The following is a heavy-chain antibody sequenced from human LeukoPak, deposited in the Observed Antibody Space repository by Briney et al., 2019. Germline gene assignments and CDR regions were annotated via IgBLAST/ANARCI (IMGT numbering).Heavy chain of an antibody. CDR2: IYPGDSDT. CDR3: VRHLNWNYDY. V-gene: IGHV5-51*01. Sequence: GESPEISCKGSGYSFTSYWIGWVRQMPGKGLEWMGIIYPGDSDTRYSPSLQGQVTISADKSINTAYLQWSSLKASDTAMYYCVRHLNWNYDYWAQSTLVSVSS. J-gene: IGHJ4*02. CDR1: GYSFTSYW. D-gene: IGHD1-1*01.